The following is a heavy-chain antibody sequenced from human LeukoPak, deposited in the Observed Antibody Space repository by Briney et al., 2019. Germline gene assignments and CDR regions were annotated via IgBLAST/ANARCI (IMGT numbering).Heavy chain of an antibody. CDR1: GFIFDEYG. V-gene: IGHV3-7*01. CDR3: ARDGYCSGGSCYSGY. CDR2: IKQDGSEK. J-gene: IGHJ4*02. D-gene: IGHD2-15*01. Sequence: GGSLRLSCAASGFIFDEYGMTWVRQAPGKGLEWVANIKQDGSEKFYVDSVKGRFTISRDNAKNSLYLQMNSLRAEDTAVYYCARDGYCSGGSCYSGYWGQGTLVTVSS.